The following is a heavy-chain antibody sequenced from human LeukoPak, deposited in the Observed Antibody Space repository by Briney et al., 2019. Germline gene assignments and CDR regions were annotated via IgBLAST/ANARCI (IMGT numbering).Heavy chain of an antibody. CDR2: IYCSGST. V-gene: IGHV4-59*08. CDR1: GGSISSYY. CDR3: ARHGTWLRWVYWFDP. Sequence: SETLSLTCTVSGGSISSYYWSWIRQPPGKGLEWIGYIYCSGSTNYNPSLKSRVTISVDTSKNQFSLKLSSVTAADTAVYYCARHGTWLRWVYWFDPWGQGTLVTVSS. J-gene: IGHJ5*02. D-gene: IGHD5-12*01.